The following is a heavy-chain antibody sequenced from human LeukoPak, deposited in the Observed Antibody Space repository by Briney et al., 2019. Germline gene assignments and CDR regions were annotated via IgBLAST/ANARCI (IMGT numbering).Heavy chain of an antibody. CDR3: ARAGMIVGAPGRPFDY. J-gene: IGHJ4*02. CDR1: GGSISSGDYY. D-gene: IGHD1-26*01. V-gene: IGHV4-30-4*08. CDR2: IYYSGST. Sequence: SETLSLTCTVSGGSISSGDYYWSWIRQPPGKGLEWIGYIYYSGSTYYNPSLKTRVTISVDTSKNQFSLKLSSVTAADTAVYYCARAGMIVGAPGRPFDYWGQGTLVTVSS.